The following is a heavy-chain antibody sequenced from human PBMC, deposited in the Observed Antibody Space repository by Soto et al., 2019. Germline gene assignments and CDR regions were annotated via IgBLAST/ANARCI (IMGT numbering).Heavy chain of an antibody. Sequence: QVQLVESGGGVVQPGRSLRLSCAASGFTFSSYAMHWVRQAPGKGLEWVAVISYDGSNKYYADSVKGRFTISRDNSNNTLYLQMNSLRAEDTAVYYCAREDPLTEVVVAATPLDYWGQGTLVTVSS. CDR3: AREDPLTEVVVAATPLDY. D-gene: IGHD2-15*01. CDR1: GFTFSSYA. CDR2: ISYDGSNK. J-gene: IGHJ4*02. V-gene: IGHV3-30-3*01.